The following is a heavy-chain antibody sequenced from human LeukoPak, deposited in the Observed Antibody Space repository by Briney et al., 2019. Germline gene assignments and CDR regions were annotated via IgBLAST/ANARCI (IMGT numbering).Heavy chain of an antibody. CDR1: GFTFSSYW. CDR3: ARNQRRLDY. V-gene: IGHV3-7*01. CDR2: IKQDGSEK. D-gene: IGHD1-14*01. J-gene: IGHJ4*02. Sequence: GSLRLSCAAPGFTFSSYWMSWVRQASGGGLGWVANIKQDGSEKYCVDSVKGRFTISRDNAKNSLYLQVNSLRAEDTAVYYCARNQRRLDYWGQGTLVTVSS.